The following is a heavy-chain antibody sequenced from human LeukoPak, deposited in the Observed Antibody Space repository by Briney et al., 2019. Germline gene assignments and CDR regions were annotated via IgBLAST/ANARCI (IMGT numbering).Heavy chain of an antibody. Sequence: PGGSLRLSCAASGFTFSSCSMNWVRQAPGKGLEWVSSISSSSSYIYYADSVKGRFTISRDNAKNSLYLQMNSLRAEDTAVYYCARETSSGWGRLVWYYGMDVWGKGTTVTVSS. CDR2: ISSSSSYI. CDR3: ARETSSGWGRLVWYYGMDV. D-gene: IGHD6-19*01. CDR1: GFTFSSCS. J-gene: IGHJ6*04. V-gene: IGHV3-21*01.